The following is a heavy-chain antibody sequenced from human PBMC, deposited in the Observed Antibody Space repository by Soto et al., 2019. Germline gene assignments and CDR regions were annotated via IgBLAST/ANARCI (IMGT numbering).Heavy chain of an antibody. J-gene: IGHJ4*02. CDR3: AKDPIGFWSGSTEYYFDY. CDR2: ISGSGGST. Sequence: PGGSLRLSCAASGFTFISYAMIWVRQAPGKGLEWVSAISGSGGSTYYADSVKGRFTISRDNSKNTLYLQMNSLRAEDTAVYYCAKDPIGFWSGSTEYYFDYWGQGTLVTVSS. D-gene: IGHD3-3*01. CDR1: GFTFISYA. V-gene: IGHV3-23*01.